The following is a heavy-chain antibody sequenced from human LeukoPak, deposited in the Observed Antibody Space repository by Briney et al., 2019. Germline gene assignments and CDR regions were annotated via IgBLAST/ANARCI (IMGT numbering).Heavy chain of an antibody. CDR1: GGSISSSSYY. CDR3: ARRVARSSSGFDY. V-gene: IGHV4-39*01. J-gene: IGHJ4*02. Sequence: SETLSLTCTVSGGSISSSSYYWGWIRQPPGKGLEWIGTIYYSGSTYYNPSLKSRVTVSVDTSKNQFSLKPSSVTAADTAVYYCARRVARSSSGFDYWGQGTLVTVSS. CDR2: IYYSGST. D-gene: IGHD6-6*01.